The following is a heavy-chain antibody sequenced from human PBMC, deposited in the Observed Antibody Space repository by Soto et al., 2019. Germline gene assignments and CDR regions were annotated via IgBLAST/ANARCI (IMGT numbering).Heavy chain of an antibody. CDR2: IYYSGST. CDR3: ARSSSARFDY. Sequence: SETLSLTCTVSGGSISSGGYYWSWIRQHPGKGLEWIGYIYYSGSTYYNPSLKSRVTISVDTSKNQFSLKLSSVTAADTAVYYCARSSSARFDYWGQGTLVTVSS. J-gene: IGHJ4*02. CDR1: GGSISSGGYY. V-gene: IGHV4-31*03. D-gene: IGHD6-6*01.